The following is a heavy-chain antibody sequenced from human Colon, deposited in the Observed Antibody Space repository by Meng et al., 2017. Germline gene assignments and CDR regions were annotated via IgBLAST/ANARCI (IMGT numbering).Heavy chain of an antibody. D-gene: IGHD1-14*01. Sequence: ASVKVSCKASGYTLTSYYIHWVRQAPGQGLEYMGIIRPSSGDTGYAQKFQGRVTMTRDTSTSTVYMELSSLRSEDTAVYYCAREPPETYYLDYWGQGTLVTVSS. CDR3: AREPPETYYLDY. CDR1: GYTLTSYY. J-gene: IGHJ4*02. CDR2: IRPSSGDT. V-gene: IGHV1-46*01.